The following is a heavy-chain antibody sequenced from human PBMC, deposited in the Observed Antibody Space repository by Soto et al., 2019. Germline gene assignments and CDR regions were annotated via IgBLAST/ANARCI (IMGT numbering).Heavy chain of an antibody. J-gene: IGHJ4*02. CDR1: GFTFSSYG. CDR3: AKAYPYGDYVSYFAY. V-gene: IGHV3-30*18. Sequence: ESGGGVVQPGRYLRLSCAASGFTFSSYGMHWVRQAPGKGLEWVAVISYDGSNKYYADSVKGRFTISRDNSKNTLYLQMNSLRAEDTAVYYGAKAYPYGDYVSYFAYWGQGTLVTVSS. CDR2: ISYDGSNK. D-gene: IGHD4-17*01.